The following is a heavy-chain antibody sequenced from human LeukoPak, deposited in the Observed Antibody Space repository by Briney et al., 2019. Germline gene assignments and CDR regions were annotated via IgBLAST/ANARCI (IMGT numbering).Heavy chain of an antibody. CDR3: VVDGSYYFDY. CDR2: INPNRGGT. D-gene: IGHD1-26*01. J-gene: IGHJ4*02. CDR1: GYTFTGYY. V-gene: IGHV1-2*02. Sequence: ASVKLSCKASGYTFTGYYMHWVRQAPGQGLEWMGWINPNRGGTNYAQKFQGRVTMTRDTSISTAYMELSRLRSDDTAVYYCVVDGSYYFDYWGQGTLVTVSS.